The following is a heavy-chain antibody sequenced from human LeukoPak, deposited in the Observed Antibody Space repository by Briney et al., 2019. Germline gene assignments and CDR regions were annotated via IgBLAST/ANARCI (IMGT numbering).Heavy chain of an antibody. D-gene: IGHD3-10*02. V-gene: IGHV3-23*01. CDR3: AKPSSYGYYVRVPFDY. CDR2: ISGSGGST. J-gene: IGHJ4*02. Sequence: GGSLGLSCAASGFTFSSYAMSWVRQAPGKGLEWVSAISGSGGSTYYADSVKGRFTISRDNSKNTLYLQMNSLRAEDTVVYYCAKPSSYGYYVRVPFDYWGQGTLVTVSS. CDR1: GFTFSSYA.